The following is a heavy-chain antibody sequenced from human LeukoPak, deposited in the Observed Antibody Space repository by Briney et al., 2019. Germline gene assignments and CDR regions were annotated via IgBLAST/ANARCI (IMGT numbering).Heavy chain of an antibody. D-gene: IGHD5-12*01. CDR2: ITSSSSHT. Sequence: GGSLTLSCAASGFAFSRHYMNWVRQAPGPGLEWVSSITSSSSHTYYTDSVKGRFTISRDNAKKSLYLQMNSLRAEDTAVYYCARDRESGCDNAFDIWGQGTMVTVSS. CDR3: ARDRESGCDNAFDI. J-gene: IGHJ3*02. V-gene: IGHV3-21*01. CDR1: GFAFSRHY.